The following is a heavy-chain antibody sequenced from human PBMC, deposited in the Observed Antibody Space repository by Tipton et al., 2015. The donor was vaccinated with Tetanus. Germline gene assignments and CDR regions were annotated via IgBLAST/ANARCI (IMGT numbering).Heavy chain of an antibody. CDR2: IYYSGST. CDR1: GGSISSYY. CDR3: VRHGGLVGIYFHY. J-gene: IGHJ4*02. V-gene: IGHV4-59*08. D-gene: IGHD3-16*01. Sequence: TLSLTCTVSGGSISSYYWSWMRQPPGKGLEYIGYIYYSGSTYYNPSLKSRVTISVDTSKNQVSLKLSSVTAADTAAYHCVRHGGLVGIYFHYWGQGTLVTVSS.